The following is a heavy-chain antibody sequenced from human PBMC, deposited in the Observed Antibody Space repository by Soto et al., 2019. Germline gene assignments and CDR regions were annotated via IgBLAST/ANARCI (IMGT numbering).Heavy chain of an antibody. J-gene: IGHJ3*02. CDR3: ARDPGYDFWSGYPSDAFDI. V-gene: IGHV3-33*01. Sequence: GSLRLSCAASGFTFSSYGMHWVRQAPGKGLEWVAVIWYDGSNKYYADSVKGRFTISRDNSKNTLYLQMNSLRAEDTAVYYCARDPGYDFWSGYPSDAFDIWGQGTMVTVSS. CDR1: GFTFSSYG. CDR2: IWYDGSNK. D-gene: IGHD3-3*01.